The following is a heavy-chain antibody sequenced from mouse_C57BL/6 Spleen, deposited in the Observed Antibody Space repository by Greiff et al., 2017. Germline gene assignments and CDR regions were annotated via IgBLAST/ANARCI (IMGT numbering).Heavy chain of an antibody. V-gene: IGHV1-50*01. Sequence: VQLQQPGAELVKPGASVKLSCKASGYTFTSYWMQWVKQRPGQGLEWIGEIDPSDSYTNYNQKFKGKATLTVDTSSSTAYMQLSSLTSEASAVYYCARDYDAMDYWGQGTSVTVSS. J-gene: IGHJ4*01. D-gene: IGHD2-4*01. CDR1: GYTFTSYW. CDR2: IDPSDSYT. CDR3: ARDYDAMDY.